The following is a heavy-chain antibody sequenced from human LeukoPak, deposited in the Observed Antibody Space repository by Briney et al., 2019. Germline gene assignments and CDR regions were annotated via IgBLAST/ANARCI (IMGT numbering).Heavy chain of an antibody. J-gene: IGHJ6*02. Sequence: ASVKLSCKASGYTFTSYGISWVRQAPGQGLGWMGWISPYNGNTNYAQKLQGRVTMTTDTSTSTAYVELRSLRSDDTAVYYCAREGGVAAAGTNYYYGMDVWGQGTTVTVSS. CDR2: ISPYNGNT. CDR1: GYTFTSYG. CDR3: AREGGVAAAGTNYYYGMDV. V-gene: IGHV1-18*01. D-gene: IGHD6-13*01.